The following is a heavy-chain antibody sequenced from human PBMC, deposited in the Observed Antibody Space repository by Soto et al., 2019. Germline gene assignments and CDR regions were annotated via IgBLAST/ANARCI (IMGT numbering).Heavy chain of an antibody. Sequence: SETLSLTCTVSGGSVSSGSYYWSWVRQPPGKGLEWIGYIYYSGSTNYNPSLKSRVTISVDTSKNQFSLKLSSVTAADTAVYYCARGGYSSGLLFDPWGQGTLVT. J-gene: IGHJ5*02. CDR3: ARGGYSSGLLFDP. V-gene: IGHV4-61*01. CDR1: GGSVSSGSYY. CDR2: IYYSGST. D-gene: IGHD6-19*01.